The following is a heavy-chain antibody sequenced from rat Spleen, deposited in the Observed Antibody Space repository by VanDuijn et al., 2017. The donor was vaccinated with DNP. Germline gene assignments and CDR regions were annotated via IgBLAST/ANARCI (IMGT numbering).Heavy chain of an antibody. D-gene: IGHD1-6*01. CDR1: GFTFNNYW. J-gene: IGHJ1*01. CDR3: TRKYTTDYYWYFDF. Sequence: EVQLVESGGGQVQPGRSLKLSCVVSGFTFNNYWMAWIRQAPGKGLEWIASITNTGGSTYYLDSVKGRFTISRDNAKSTLYLQMNSLGSEDTATYYCTRKYTTDYYWYFDFWGPGTMVTVSS. V-gene: IGHV5-31*01. CDR2: ITNTGGST.